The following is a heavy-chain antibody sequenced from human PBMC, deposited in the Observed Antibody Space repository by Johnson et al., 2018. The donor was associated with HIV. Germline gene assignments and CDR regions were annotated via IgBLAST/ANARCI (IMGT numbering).Heavy chain of an antibody. J-gene: IGHJ3*02. CDR2: ISSDGSRK. Sequence: QVQLVESGGGLVQPGGSLRLSCAASGFTFSSYAMHWVRQAPGKGLEWVAVISSDGSRKYYADSVKGRFTISRDNSKNTLYLQMNSLRTWDTAVYYCAKYCSSTSCYGAFDIWGQGTMVTVSS. CDR3: AKYCSSTSCYGAFDI. D-gene: IGHD2-2*01. V-gene: IGHV3-30*04. CDR1: GFTFSSYA.